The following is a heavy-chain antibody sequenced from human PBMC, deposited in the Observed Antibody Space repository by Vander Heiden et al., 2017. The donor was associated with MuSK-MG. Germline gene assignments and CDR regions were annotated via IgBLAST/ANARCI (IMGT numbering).Heavy chain of an antibody. V-gene: IGHV3-48*04. D-gene: IGHD3-10*01. J-gene: IGHJ4*02. Sequence: EVQLVESGGGLVQPGGSLGLSCAASGFTFSTYTMNWVRQAPGKGLEWVSYISVSTNTIYYAGSVKGRFTISRDNAKNSLYLQMNSLRAEDTAVYYGVRSRWEWELLNCDYWGQGTLVTVSS. CDR1: GFTFSTYT. CDR2: ISVSTNTI. CDR3: VRSRWEWELLNCDY.